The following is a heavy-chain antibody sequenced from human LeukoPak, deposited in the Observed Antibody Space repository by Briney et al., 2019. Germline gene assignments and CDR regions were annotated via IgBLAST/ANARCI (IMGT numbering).Heavy chain of an antibody. Sequence: SETLPLTCAVSGYSISSGYYWGWIRQPPGKGLEWIGSIYHSGSTYYNPSLKSRVTISVDTSKNQFSLKLSSVTAADTAVYYCARRNGDYGDAFDIWGQGTMVTVSS. J-gene: IGHJ3*02. CDR2: IYHSGST. D-gene: IGHD4-17*01. CDR1: GYSISSGYY. V-gene: IGHV4-38-2*01. CDR3: ARRNGDYGDAFDI.